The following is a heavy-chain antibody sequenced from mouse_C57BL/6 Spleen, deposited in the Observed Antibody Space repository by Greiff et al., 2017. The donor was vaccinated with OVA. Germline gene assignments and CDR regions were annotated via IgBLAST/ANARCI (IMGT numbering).Heavy chain of an antibody. D-gene: IGHD2-3*01. CDR2: INPNNGGT. CDR1: GYTFTDYN. CDR3: ARSYDGYYVRYFDV. V-gene: IGHV1-18*01. J-gene: IGHJ1*03. Sequence: VHVKQSGPELVKPGASVKIPCKASGYTFTDYNMDWVKQSHGKSLEWIGDINPNNGGTIYNQKFKGKATLTVDKSSSTAYMELRSLTSEDTAVYYCARSYDGYYVRYFDVWGTGTTVTVSS.